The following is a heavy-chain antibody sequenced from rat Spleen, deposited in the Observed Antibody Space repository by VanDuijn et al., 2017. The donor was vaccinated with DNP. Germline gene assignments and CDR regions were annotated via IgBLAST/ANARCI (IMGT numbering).Heavy chain of an antibody. CDR3: ASPSGGYNYGRFAY. Sequence: QVQLKESGPGLVKPSETLSLTCTVSGFSLTSYHVSWVRQPPGKGLEWMGVIWGDGSTAYNSALKSRLSISRDTSKSQVFLKMNSLQTEDTATYYCASPSGGYNYGRFAYWGQGTLVTVSS. D-gene: IGHD1-4*01. CDR2: IWGDGST. V-gene: IGHV2-32*01. J-gene: IGHJ3*01. CDR1: GFSLTSYH.